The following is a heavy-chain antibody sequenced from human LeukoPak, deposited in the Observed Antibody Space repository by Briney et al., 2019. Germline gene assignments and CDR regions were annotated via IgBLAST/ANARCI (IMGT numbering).Heavy chain of an antibody. Sequence: GGSLRLSCAASGFTFSSYAMHWVRQAPGKGLEWVAVISYDGSNKYYADSVKGRFTISRDNSKNTLYLQMNSLRAEDTAVYFCAKESSDWSWDWGQGALVTVSP. J-gene: IGHJ4*02. CDR1: GFTFSSYA. CDR3: AKESSDWSWD. CDR2: ISYDGSNK. D-gene: IGHD6-13*01. V-gene: IGHV3-30-3*01.